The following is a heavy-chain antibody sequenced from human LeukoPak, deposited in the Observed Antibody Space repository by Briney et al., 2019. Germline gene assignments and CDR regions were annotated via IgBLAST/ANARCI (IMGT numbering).Heavy chain of an antibody. Sequence: PGGSLRLSCVASGFTFTTYWMNWVRQAPGEGLEWVANIKQDGSETYYVDSVKGRFTISRDNGRNSLFLQMGSLRVEDTAVYYCVRGIDGTNAFDLWGQGTMVTVSS. V-gene: IGHV3-7*01. CDR2: IKQDGSET. CDR1: GFTFTTYW. J-gene: IGHJ3*01. D-gene: IGHD2-21*01. CDR3: VRGIDGTNAFDL.